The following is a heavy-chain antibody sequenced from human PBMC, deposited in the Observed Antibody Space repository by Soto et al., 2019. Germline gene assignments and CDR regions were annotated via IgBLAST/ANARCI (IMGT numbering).Heavy chain of an antibody. CDR3: ARHSYDSSGYYFAVGLDV. CDR2: IYFTGSA. CDR1: GGSICAYY. V-gene: IGHV4-59*01. J-gene: IGHJ6*02. D-gene: IGHD3-22*01. Sequence: LSXTCTVSGGSICAYYCTWIRQPPGKGLEWIGHIYFTGSANYNPSLKSRVTISIDTSENQFSLKLHSGTAADTAVYYCARHSYDSSGYYFAVGLDVWGQGTAVTVSS.